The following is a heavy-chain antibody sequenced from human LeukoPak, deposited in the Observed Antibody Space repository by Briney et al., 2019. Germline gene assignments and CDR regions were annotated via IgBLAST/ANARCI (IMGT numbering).Heavy chain of an antibody. CDR3: ARVIDCTNGVCYGLDY. CDR2: ISWNSGSI. CDR1: GFTFDDYA. V-gene: IGHV3-9*03. Sequence: GGSLRLSCAASGFTFDDYAMHWVRQAPGKGLEWVSGISWNSGSIGYADSVKGRFTISRDNAKNSLYLQMNSLRAEDMALYYCARVIDCTNGVCYGLDYWGQGTLVTVSS. D-gene: IGHD2-8*01. J-gene: IGHJ4*02.